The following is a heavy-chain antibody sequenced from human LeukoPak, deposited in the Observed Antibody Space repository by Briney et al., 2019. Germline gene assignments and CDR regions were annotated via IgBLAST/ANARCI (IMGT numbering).Heavy chain of an antibody. CDR2: ISGSGGST. J-gene: IGHJ4*02. CDR1: GFTFSSYA. Sequence: GSLRLSCAASGFTFSSYAMSWVRQAPGKGLEWVSAISGSGGSTYYADSVKGRFTISRDNSKNTLYLQMNSLRAEDTAVYYGAKELGGGREGDYWGQGTLVTVSS. V-gene: IGHV3-23*01. CDR3: AKELGGGREGDY. D-gene: IGHD2-15*01.